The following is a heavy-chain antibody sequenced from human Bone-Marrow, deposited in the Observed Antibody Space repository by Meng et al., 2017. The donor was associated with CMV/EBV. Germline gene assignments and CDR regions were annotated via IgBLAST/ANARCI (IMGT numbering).Heavy chain of an antibody. CDR3: ARGGVGLVATFPN. D-gene: IGHD5-12*01. CDR1: GYSFTDNY. J-gene: IGHJ4*02. V-gene: IGHV1-2*02. CDR2: INPNLGST. Sequence: ASVNSCKTSGYSFTDNYLLWVRQAPGQGLEWMGWINPNLGSTKYAQMFQGRVTLTRDASISTAYMQLTSLTSDDTAVYYCARGGVGLVATFPNWGQGTRVTVYS.